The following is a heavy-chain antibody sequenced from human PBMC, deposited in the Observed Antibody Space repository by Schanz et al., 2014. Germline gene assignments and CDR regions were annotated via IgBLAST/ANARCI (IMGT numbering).Heavy chain of an antibody. CDR3: ARDPQYYYGSGRGY. D-gene: IGHD3-10*01. CDR2: ITPTLGKV. J-gene: IGHJ4*02. Sequence: QVPLVQSGAEVKKPGSSVKVSCKASGGTFRSYTVSWVRQAPGQGLEWMGRITPTLGKVDYAQKFQGRVPITADISTSTAYMELISLTSEDTAVYYCARDPQYYYGSGRGYWGQGTLVTVST. V-gene: IGHV1-69*08. CDR1: GGTFRSYT.